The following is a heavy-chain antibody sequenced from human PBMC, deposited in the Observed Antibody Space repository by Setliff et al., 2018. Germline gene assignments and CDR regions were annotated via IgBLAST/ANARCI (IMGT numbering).Heavy chain of an antibody. D-gene: IGHD3-22*01. J-gene: IGHJ4*02. CDR1: GGSISSGDYY. Sequence: SEPLSLTCTVSGGSISSGDYYWSWIRQPPGKGLEWIGYIYSSGSTYYNPSLTSRVSISVDTSKNQFSLKLSSVTAADTAVYYCARESRYYYDNLGTLDYWGQGTLVTVSS. CDR2: IYSSGST. V-gene: IGHV4-30-4*08. CDR3: ARESRYYYDNLGTLDY.